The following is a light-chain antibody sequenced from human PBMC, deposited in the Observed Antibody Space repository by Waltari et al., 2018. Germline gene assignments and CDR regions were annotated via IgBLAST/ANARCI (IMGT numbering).Light chain of an antibody. Sequence: SCGSMQSVSRDLAWYHQKPGQAPSLLIYGASNRATGIPDRFSGSGSGTDFSLTISSLEPEDFAVYYCQHYLRLPATFGQGTKVEIK. J-gene: IGKJ1*01. CDR1: QSVSRD. CDR3: QHYLRLPAT. V-gene: IGKV3-11*01. CDR2: GAS.